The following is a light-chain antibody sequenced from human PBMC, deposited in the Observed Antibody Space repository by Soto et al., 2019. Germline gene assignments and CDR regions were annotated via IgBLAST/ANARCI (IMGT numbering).Light chain of an antibody. Sequence: DIQMTQSPSSLSASVGQRVTITCRASQSISEYLNWYKQKPGKAPTLLIFSASSLQIGVPVRFSGSGSGTEFTLTISSLQAEDFGTYYCQQGYSTPLTFGGGTKVEI. V-gene: IGKV1-39*01. CDR2: SAS. J-gene: IGKJ4*01. CDR1: QSISEY. CDR3: QQGYSTPLT.